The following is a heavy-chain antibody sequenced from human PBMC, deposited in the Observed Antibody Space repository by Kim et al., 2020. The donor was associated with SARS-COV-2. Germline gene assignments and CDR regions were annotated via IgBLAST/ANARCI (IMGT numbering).Heavy chain of an antibody. CDR1: GFTFSRYW. CDR3: ARRAVDSSGTYYFDY. D-gene: IGHD3-22*01. Sequence: GGSLRLSCAASGFTFSRYWMHWVRQPPGKGLVWVSRIYSDGSGTSYADSVKGRFTISIDNAKNTLYLQMNSLTAEDTALYYCARRAVDSSGTYYFDYWGQGTLVTVSS. J-gene: IGHJ4*02. CDR2: IYSDGSGT. V-gene: IGHV3-74*01.